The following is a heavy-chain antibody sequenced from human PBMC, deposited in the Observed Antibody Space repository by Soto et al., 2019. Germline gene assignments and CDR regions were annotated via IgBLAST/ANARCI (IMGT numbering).Heavy chain of an antibody. V-gene: IGHV3-21*06. CDR1: GFTFSSYS. Sequence: EVQLVESGGGLVKPGGSLRLSCAASGFTFSSYSMDWVRQAPGKGLEWVSTISSSSSYIYYADSVKGRFTISRDNAKNSLYLQMNSLRAEDTAMYCCARDEADDAFDIWGQGTMVTVSS. CDR2: ISSSSSYI. J-gene: IGHJ3*02. D-gene: IGHD2-15*01. CDR3: ARDEADDAFDI.